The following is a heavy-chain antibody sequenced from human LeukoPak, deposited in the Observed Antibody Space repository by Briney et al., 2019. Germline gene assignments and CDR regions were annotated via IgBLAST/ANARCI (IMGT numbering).Heavy chain of an antibody. V-gene: IGHV4-34*01. J-gene: IGHJ4*02. CDR2: INHSGST. CDR1: GGSFSGYY. CDR3: ARAGIVGAPIGY. Sequence: PSETLSLTCAVYGGSFSGYYWSWIRQPPGKGLEWIGEINHSGSTNYNPSLKSRVTISVDTSKNQFSLKLSSVSAADTAVYYCARAGIVGAPIGYWGQGTLVTVSS. D-gene: IGHD1-26*01.